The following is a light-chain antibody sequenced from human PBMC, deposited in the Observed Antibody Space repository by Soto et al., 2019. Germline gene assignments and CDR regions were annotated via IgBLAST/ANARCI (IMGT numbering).Light chain of an antibody. Sequence: IQMTQSPSSLSASVGDRVTITCRASQAIRNDVSWYQQKPGKAPDLLIYVASSLQSGVPSRFSGSGSGTDFTLTISSLQPEDFATYYCQQSYSAPLTFGGGTKV. CDR2: VAS. V-gene: IGKV1-39*01. CDR3: QQSYSAPLT. J-gene: IGKJ4*01. CDR1: QAIRND.